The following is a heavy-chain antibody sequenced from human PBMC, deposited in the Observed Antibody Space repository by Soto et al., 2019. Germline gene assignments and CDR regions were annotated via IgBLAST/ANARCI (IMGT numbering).Heavy chain of an antibody. CDR3: ARHHDYYYGMDV. J-gene: IGHJ6*02. CDR2: IYYSGST. Sequence: PSETLSLTCTVSGGSISSGDYCWSWIRQPPGKGLEWIGYIYYSGSTYYNPSLKSRVTISVDTSKNQFSLKLSSVTAADTAVYYCARHHDYYYGMDVWGQGTTVTVSS. V-gene: IGHV4-30-4*01. CDR1: GGSISSGDYC.